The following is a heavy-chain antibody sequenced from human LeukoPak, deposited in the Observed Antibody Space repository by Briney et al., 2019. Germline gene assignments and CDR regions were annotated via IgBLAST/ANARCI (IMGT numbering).Heavy chain of an antibody. D-gene: IGHD3-22*01. CDR1: GYTFTSYD. J-gene: IGHJ4*02. Sequence: GASVKVSCKASGYTFTSYDINWVRQATGQGHEWMGWMNPNSGNTGYAQNFQGRVTITRNTSISTAYMELSSLRSEDTAVYYCAISGVGYYDSSGYYHYWGQGTLVTVSS. CDR2: MNPNSGNT. CDR3: AISGVGYYDSSGYYHY. V-gene: IGHV1-8*03.